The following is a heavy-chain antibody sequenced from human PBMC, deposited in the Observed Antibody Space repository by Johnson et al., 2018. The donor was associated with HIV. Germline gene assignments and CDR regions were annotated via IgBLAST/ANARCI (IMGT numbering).Heavy chain of an antibody. D-gene: IGHD3-16*01. CDR2: IGTAGDT. Sequence: VQLVESGGGLVQPGGSPRLACAASGFTFSSYDMHWVRQATGKGLEWVSAIGTAGDTYYPGSVKGRFTISRENAKNSLYLQMNSLRGGDPAVYYCTRGGAHDAFDMWGQGTMVTVSS. CDR1: GFTFSSYD. J-gene: IGHJ3*02. V-gene: IGHV3-13*01. CDR3: TRGGAHDAFDM.